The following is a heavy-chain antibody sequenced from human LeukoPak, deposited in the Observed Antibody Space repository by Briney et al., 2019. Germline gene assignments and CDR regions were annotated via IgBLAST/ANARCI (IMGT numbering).Heavy chain of an antibody. Sequence: GGSLRLSCAASEFTFSSHSMNWVRQAPGKGLEWVSSISRSGGSIYYADSLKGQFTISRDNAKNSLYLQMNSLRAEDTAVYFCARSLKVSAALDVFDIWGQGTMVTVSS. CDR1: EFTFSSHS. CDR3: ARSLKVSAALDVFDI. V-gene: IGHV3-21*01. CDR2: ISRSGGSI. D-gene: IGHD2-2*01. J-gene: IGHJ3*02.